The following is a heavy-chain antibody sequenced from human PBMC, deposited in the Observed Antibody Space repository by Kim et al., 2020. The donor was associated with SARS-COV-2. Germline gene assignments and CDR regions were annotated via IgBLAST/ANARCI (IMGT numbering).Heavy chain of an antibody. Sequence: GGSLRLSCAASGFTFSDYGMHWVRQAPGKGLEWVAFIWYDGSNKYYADSVKGRFTFSRDNSKSTMYLQMNSLRAEDTAVYYCARDRDYSGYGYGLDVWGQGTTVTVSS. J-gene: IGHJ6*02. CDR1: GFTFSDYG. D-gene: IGHD5-12*01. CDR3: ARDRDYSGYGYGLDV. CDR2: IWYDGSNK. V-gene: IGHV3-33*01.